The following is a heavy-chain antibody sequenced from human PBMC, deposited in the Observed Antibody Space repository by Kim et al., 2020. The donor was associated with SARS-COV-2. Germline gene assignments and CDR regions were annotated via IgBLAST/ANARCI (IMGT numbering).Heavy chain of an antibody. CDR1: GFTFDDYA. CDR3: AKDSTTMVRGVIG. Sequence: GGSLRLSCAASGFTFDDYAMHWVRQAPGKGLEWVSGISWNSGSIGYADSVKGRFTISRDNAKNSLYLQMNSLRAEDTALYYCAKDSTTMVRGVIGWGQGTLVTVSS. CDR2: ISWNSGSI. D-gene: IGHD3-10*01. V-gene: IGHV3-9*01. J-gene: IGHJ4*02.